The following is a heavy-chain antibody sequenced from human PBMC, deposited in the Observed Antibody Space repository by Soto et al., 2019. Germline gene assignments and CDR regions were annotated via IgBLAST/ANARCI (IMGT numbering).Heavy chain of an antibody. CDR3: ARETMYYYGSGSYNDY. Sequence: QVQLQESGPGLVKPSQTLSLTCTVSGGSISRGAYYWSWIRQPPGKGLEGIGYIYYSGSTYYNPSHNSRVTISVDTSKNQVALKLSSVTAADTAVYYCARETMYYYGSGSYNDYWGQGTLVTVSS. D-gene: IGHD3-10*01. J-gene: IGHJ4*02. V-gene: IGHV4-30-4*01. CDR1: GGSISRGAYY. CDR2: IYYSGST.